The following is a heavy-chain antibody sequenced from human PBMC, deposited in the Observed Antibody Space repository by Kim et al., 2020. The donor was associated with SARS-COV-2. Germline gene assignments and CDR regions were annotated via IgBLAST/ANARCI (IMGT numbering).Heavy chain of an antibody. CDR1: GFIFSSHS. CDR2: VSNTRSAI. Sequence: GGSLRLSCVASGFIFSSHSMNWVRQAPGKGLEWISYVSNTRSAIYYADSVKGRFTSSRDNTKNSLYLQMNSLRDDDTAVYYCARDRREQLLDYSGMDVWGQGTTFTVSS. V-gene: IGHV3-48*02. CDR3: ARDRREQLLDYSGMDV. J-gene: IGHJ6*02. D-gene: IGHD6-13*01.